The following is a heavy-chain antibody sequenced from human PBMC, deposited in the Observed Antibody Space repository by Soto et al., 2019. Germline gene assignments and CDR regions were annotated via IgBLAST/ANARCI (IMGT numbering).Heavy chain of an antibody. Sequence: QVQLVQSGAEVKKPGASVKVSCKASGYTFTSYGISWVRQAPGQGLEWMGWISAYNGNTNYAQKLQGRVTMTTDTPTSTANMERRSLKADDTAGYYCARDRGAYGMDVWGQGTTVTVSS. CDR2: ISAYNGNT. J-gene: IGHJ6*02. CDR1: GYTFTSYG. V-gene: IGHV1-18*01. CDR3: ARDRGAYGMDV.